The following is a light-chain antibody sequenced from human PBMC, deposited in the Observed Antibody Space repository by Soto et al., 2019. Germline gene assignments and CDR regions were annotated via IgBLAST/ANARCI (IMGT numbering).Light chain of an antibody. V-gene: IGLV2-14*01. CDR2: DVS. CDR3: NSYTSSSTLL. J-gene: IGLJ2*01. Sequence: QSALTQPDSVSGSPGQSITISCTGTSSDVGGYNYVSWYQQHPGKAPKLMIYDVSNRPSGVSNRFSGSKSGNTASLTISGLQAEDEADYYCNSYTSSSTLLFGGGTQLTVL. CDR1: SSDVGGYNY.